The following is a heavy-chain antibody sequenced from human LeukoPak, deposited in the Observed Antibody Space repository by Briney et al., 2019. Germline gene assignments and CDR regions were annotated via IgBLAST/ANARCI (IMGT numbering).Heavy chain of an antibody. V-gene: IGHV3-30-3*01. CDR2: VSFDETTK. CDR3: ARDGGSGSYYRAEYFQH. J-gene: IGHJ1*01. D-gene: IGHD3-10*01. CDR1: GSTFSRYA. Sequence: GRSLRLSCAASGSTFSRYAMYWVRQAPGKGLEWVAVVSFDETTKYYADSVKGRFTISRDNSKNTLYLQMNSLRAEDTAVYYCARDGGSGSYYRAEYFQHWGQGTLVTVSS.